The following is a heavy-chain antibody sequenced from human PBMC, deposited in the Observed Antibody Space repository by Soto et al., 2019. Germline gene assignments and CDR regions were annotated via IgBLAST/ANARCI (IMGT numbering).Heavy chain of an antibody. J-gene: IGHJ4*02. Sequence: SETLSLTCTVSGGSISSYYWSWIRQPPGKGLLWIGYIYYSGSTYYNPSLRSRVTISVDTSKNHFFLKLSSVTAADTAVYYCARYGSGECNRGSCYSPFDYWGQGTLVTVSS. CDR2: IYYSGST. CDR1: GGSISSYY. V-gene: IGHV4-59*08. D-gene: IGHD2-15*01. CDR3: ARYGSGECNRGSCYSPFDY.